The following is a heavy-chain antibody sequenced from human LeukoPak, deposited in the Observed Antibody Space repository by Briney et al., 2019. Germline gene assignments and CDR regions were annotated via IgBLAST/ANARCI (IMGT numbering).Heavy chain of an antibody. D-gene: IGHD1-26*01. J-gene: IGHJ6*02. CDR3: ARAGGSRVHYYYYYGMDV. V-gene: IGHV1-18*01. CDR2: ISAYNGNT. Sequence: ASVKVSCKASGYTFTSYGISWVRQAPGQGLGWMGWISAYNGNTNYAQKLQGRVTMTTDTSTSTAYMELRSLRSDDTAVYYCARAGGSRVHYYYYYGMDVWGQGTTVTVSS. CDR1: GYTFTSYG.